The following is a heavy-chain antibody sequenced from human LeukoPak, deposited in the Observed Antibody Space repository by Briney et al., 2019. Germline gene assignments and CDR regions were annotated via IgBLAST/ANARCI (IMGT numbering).Heavy chain of an antibody. CDR2: INHSGST. CDR1: GGSISSGDYY. CDR3: AIDTAMVTNY. D-gene: IGHD5-18*01. J-gene: IGHJ4*02. V-gene: IGHV4-39*07. Sequence: SETLSLTCTVSGGSISSGDYYWSWIRQPPGKGLEWIGEINHSGSTNYNPSLKSRVTISVDTSKNQFSLKLSSVTAADTAVYYCAIDTAMVTNYWGQGTLVTVSS.